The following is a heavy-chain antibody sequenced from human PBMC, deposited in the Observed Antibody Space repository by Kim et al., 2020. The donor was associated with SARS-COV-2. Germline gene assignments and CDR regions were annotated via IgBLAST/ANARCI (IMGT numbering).Heavy chain of an antibody. D-gene: IGHD1-20*01. V-gene: IGHV3-15*01. CDR2: IKSKNEGGTT. J-gene: IGHJ5*02. CDR3: TIDPSNRLTGTRPNP. CDR1: GFIFSNAW. Sequence: GGSLRLSCAASGFIFSNAWMSWVRQAPGKGLEWVGRIKSKNEGGTTDYAAPVKGRFIISRDDLKNTVYLQMNSLKSEDTAVYYCTIDPSNRLTGTRPNPWGQGTLVTVSS.